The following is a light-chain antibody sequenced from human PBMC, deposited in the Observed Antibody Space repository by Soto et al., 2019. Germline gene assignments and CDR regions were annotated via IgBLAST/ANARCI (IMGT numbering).Light chain of an antibody. Sequence: QSVLTQPPSVSAAPGQKVTISCSGSSSNIGNNYVSWYQQLPGTAPKFLIYDNNKRPSGIPDRFSGSKSGTSATLGITGLQAEDEADYYCQSYDSSLSALFGGGTKVTVL. CDR2: DNN. V-gene: IGLV1-51*01. J-gene: IGLJ3*02. CDR3: QSYDSSLSAL. CDR1: SSNIGNNY.